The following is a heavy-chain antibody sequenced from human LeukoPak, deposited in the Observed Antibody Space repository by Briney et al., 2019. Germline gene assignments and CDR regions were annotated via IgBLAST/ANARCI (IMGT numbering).Heavy chain of an antibody. Sequence: SVKVSCQASGGTFSSYAISWVRQAPGQGLEWMGGIIPIFGTANYAQKFQGRVTITADESTSTAYMELSSLRSEDTAVYYCARGACSTSCPWFDPWGQGTLVTVSS. CDR1: GGTFSSYA. CDR2: IIPIFGTA. J-gene: IGHJ5*02. V-gene: IGHV1-69*13. D-gene: IGHD2-2*01. CDR3: ARGACSTSCPWFDP.